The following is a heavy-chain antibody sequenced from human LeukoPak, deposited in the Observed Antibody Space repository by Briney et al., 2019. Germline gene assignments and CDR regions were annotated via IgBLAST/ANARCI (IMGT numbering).Heavy chain of an antibody. V-gene: IGHV5-51*01. CDR2: IYPGDSDT. J-gene: IGHJ6*03. D-gene: IGHD5-18*01. CDR1: GYSFTSYW. CDR3: ARQGSGYSPTYYYYMDV. Sequence: GESLKISCKGSGYSFTSYWIGWVRQMPGKGLEWMGVIYPGDSDTRYSPSFQGQVTISADKSISTAYLQWSSLKASDTAMYYCARQGSGYSPTYYYYMDVWGKGTTVTISS.